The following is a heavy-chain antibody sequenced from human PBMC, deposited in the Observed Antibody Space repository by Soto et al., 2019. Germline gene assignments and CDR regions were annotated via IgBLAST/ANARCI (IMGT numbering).Heavy chain of an antibody. CDR3: AREVYYDSSGYYPPFNWFDP. Sequence: SVKVSCKASGGTFSSYAISWVRQAPGQGLEWMGGIIPIFGTANYAQKFQGRVTITADKSTSTAYMELSSLRSEDTAVYYCAREVYYDSSGYYPPFNWFDPWGQGTLVTVSS. CDR1: GGTFSSYA. CDR2: IIPIFGTA. D-gene: IGHD3-22*01. V-gene: IGHV1-69*06. J-gene: IGHJ5*02.